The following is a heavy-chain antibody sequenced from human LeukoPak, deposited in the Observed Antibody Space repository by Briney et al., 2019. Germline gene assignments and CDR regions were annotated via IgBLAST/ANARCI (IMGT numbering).Heavy chain of an antibody. CDR2: ISYDGSNK. J-gene: IGHJ4*02. Sequence: GGSLRLPCAASGFTFSSYAMHWVRQAPGKGLEWVAVISYDGSNKYYADSVKGRFTISRDNSKNTLYLQMNSLRAEDTAVYYCAREASLIAAALADYWGQGTLVTVSS. D-gene: IGHD6-13*01. V-gene: IGHV3-30-3*01. CDR3: AREASLIAAALADY. CDR1: GFTFSSYA.